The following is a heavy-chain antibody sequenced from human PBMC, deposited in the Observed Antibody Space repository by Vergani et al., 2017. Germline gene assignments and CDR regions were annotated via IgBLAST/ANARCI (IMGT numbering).Heavy chain of an antibody. CDR2: ISGSGVSA. CDR1: EFTFSNYA. V-gene: IGHV3-23*01. Sequence: EVQLLESGGGLVQPGGSLRLTCAASEFTFSNYAMNWVRQAPGKGLEWVSGISGSGVSAYYTDSVKGRFTISSDNSKNMLFLQMNNLRTEDTAIYYCAKVGGEDYYDSSGYYYSWGQGTLVTVSS. D-gene: IGHD3-22*01. CDR3: AKVGGEDYYDSSGYYYS. J-gene: IGHJ4*02.